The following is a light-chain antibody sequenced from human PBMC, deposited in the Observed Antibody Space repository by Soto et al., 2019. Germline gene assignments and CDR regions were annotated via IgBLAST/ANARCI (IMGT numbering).Light chain of an antibody. CDR1: QSVSSTY. Sequence: EILFAPSSATLSLSPGERATLSCRASQSVSSTYLGWYQQQPGQPPRLLMSGTSNRATGTPDRFSGSGSGTEFTLTITSLQSEDFGVFYCQHYDSLPITFGQGTRLEIK. CDR3: QHYDSLPIT. V-gene: IGKV3-20*01. J-gene: IGKJ5*01. CDR2: GTS.